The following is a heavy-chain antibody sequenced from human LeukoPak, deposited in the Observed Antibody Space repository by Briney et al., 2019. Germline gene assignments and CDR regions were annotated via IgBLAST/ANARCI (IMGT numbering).Heavy chain of an antibody. CDR2: INPDGSDK. CDR1: GFTFSTYW. J-gene: IGHJ4*02. D-gene: IGHD3-16*01. CDR3: AKGGDH. Sequence: GGSLRLSCAASGFTFSTYWMNWVRQAPGKGLEWVANINPDGSDKYYVDSVKGRFTVSRDNAKNSLYLQMNSLRAEDTAVYYCAKGGDHWGQGTLVTVSS. V-gene: IGHV3-7*01.